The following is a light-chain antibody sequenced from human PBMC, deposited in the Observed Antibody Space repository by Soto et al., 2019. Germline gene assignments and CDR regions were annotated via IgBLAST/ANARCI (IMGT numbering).Light chain of an antibody. J-gene: IGKJ2*01. V-gene: IGKV1-39*01. Sequence: DIPMTQSPPALSASVGDRVTITCRSSQSVTTYFNWYQQKPGKAPKVLIYAASSLQSGVPSRFSGSGSGAEFTLTISSLQPEDFATYYCQQTYSFPYTFGQGTHLEIK. CDR3: QQTYSFPYT. CDR1: QSVTTY. CDR2: AAS.